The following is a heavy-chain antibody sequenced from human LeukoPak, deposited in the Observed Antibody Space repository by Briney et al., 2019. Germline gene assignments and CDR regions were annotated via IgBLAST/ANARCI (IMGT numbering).Heavy chain of an antibody. V-gene: IGHV3-23*01. CDR2: ISGSGGST. D-gene: IGHD3-22*01. CDR1: GFTFSSYA. Sequence: GGSLRLSCAASGFTFSSYATSWVRQAPGKGLEWVSGISGSGGSTYYADSMKGRFTISRDNSKNTLYLQMNSLRVEDTALYYCAKSQEDDSSGYHYSDFDYWGQGTLVTVSS. CDR3: AKSQEDDSSGYHYSDFDY. J-gene: IGHJ4*02.